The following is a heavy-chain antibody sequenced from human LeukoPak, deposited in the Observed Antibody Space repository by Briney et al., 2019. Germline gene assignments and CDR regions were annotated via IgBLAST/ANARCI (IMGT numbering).Heavy chain of an antibody. V-gene: IGHV3-48*04. CDR1: GFTITSWS. CDR2: ISSGSSPI. D-gene: IGHD3/OR15-3a*01. J-gene: IGHJ5*02. Sequence: GGSLRLSCAVSGFTITSWSMNWVRQAPGKGLEWLSYISSGSSPIYYADSVKGRFTISRDDAKNLVYLQMNSLRAEDTAVYYCTYLRTPYYNDKWLDPWGQGALVTVSS. CDR3: TYLRTPYYNDKWLDP.